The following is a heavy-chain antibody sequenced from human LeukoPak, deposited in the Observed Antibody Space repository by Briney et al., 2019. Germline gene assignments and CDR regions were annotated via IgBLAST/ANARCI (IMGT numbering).Heavy chain of an antibody. CDR3: ARANDRGGTSPLDY. Sequence: ADTLSLPCGVSNYYIRSGDYRSWIRPPPGKGLEWIGNIYHTGSAYYSSSLQSRVTISVDTSKNQFSVKLSSVTAADTAVYYCARANDRGGTSPLDYWGQGTLVTVSS. J-gene: IGHJ4*02. D-gene: IGHD2-2*01. CDR2: IYHTGSA. V-gene: IGHV4-38-2*01. CDR1: NYYIRSGDY.